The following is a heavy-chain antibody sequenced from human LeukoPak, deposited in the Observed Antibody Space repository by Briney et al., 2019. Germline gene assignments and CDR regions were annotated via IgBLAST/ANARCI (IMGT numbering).Heavy chain of an antibody. Sequence: GVSLRLSCAASGFTFSSYAMSWVRQAPGKGLEWVSAISGSGGSTYYADSVKGRFTISRDNSKNTLYLQMNSLRAEDTAVYYCAKCGGTGSYYEGFDYWGQGTLVTVSS. CDR3: AKCGGTGSYYEGFDY. CDR1: GFTFSSYA. V-gene: IGHV3-23*01. D-gene: IGHD3-10*01. J-gene: IGHJ4*02. CDR2: ISGSGGST.